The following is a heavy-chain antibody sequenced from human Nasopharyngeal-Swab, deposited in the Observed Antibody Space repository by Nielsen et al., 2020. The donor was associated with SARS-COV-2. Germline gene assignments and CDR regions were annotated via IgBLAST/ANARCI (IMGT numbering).Heavy chain of an antibody. Sequence: SVKVSCKASGGTFSSYAISWVRQAPAQGLEWMGGIIPIFGTANYAQKFQGRVTITADESTSTAYMGLSSLRSEDTAVYYCARCLVLGAARYFDYWGQGTLVTVSS. CDR1: GGTFSSYA. V-gene: IGHV1-69*13. CDR2: IIPIFGTA. J-gene: IGHJ4*02. CDR3: ARCLVLGAARYFDY. D-gene: IGHD6-6*01.